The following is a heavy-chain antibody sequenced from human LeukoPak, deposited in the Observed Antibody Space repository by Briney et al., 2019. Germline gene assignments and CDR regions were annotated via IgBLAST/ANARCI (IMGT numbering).Heavy chain of an antibody. V-gene: IGHV3-33*01. CDR3: ARDIWNDARYFMDV. Sequence: HPGGSLRLSCAASGFIFSDHGMHWVRQAPGKGLEWVALIWSGSTTGLHSASVEGRFTISRDRNTLYLQMNSLKAEDSAVYFCARDIWNDARYFMDVWGIGTTVTVSS. CDR1: GFIFSDHG. D-gene: IGHD1-1*01. J-gene: IGHJ6*03. CDR2: IWSGSTTG.